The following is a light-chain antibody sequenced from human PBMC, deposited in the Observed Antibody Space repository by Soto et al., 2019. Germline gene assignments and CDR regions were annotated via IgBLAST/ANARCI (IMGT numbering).Light chain of an antibody. CDR2: EVS. CDR3: NSFTSSSTGV. CDR1: NSDVGGYNY. V-gene: IGLV2-14*01. J-gene: IGLJ3*02. Sequence: QSALTQPASVSGSPGQSITISCTGTNSDVGGYNYVSWYQHHPGKAPKLMIYEVSNRPSGVSNRFSGSKSGNTASLTISGLQSEDEADYYCNSFTSSSTGVFGGGTKLTVL.